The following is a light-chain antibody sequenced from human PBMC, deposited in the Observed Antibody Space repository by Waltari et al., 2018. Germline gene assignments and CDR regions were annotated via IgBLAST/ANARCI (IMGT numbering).Light chain of an antibody. CDR1: SSDIGYYIY. CDR2: DVS. V-gene: IGLV2-14*03. CDR3: SSYTTSSTVV. J-gene: IGLJ2*01. Sequence: QSALTQPASVSGSPGQSITISCTGTSSDIGYYIYVSWYQQHPGKAPKLMIYDVSNRPSGVSNRFSGSKSGNTASLTICGLQAEDEADYYCSSYTTSSTVVFGGGTKLTVL.